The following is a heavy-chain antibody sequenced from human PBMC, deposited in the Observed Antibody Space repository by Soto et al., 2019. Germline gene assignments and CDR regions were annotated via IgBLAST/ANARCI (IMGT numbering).Heavy chain of an antibody. D-gene: IGHD6-13*01. Sequence: SVKVSCKASGGTFSSYAISWVRQAPGQGLEWMGGIIPIFGTANYAQKFQGRVTITADESTSTAYMELSSLRSEDTAVYYCARRIAAAGKVYYYGLDVWGQGTTVTVSS. CDR3: ARRIAAAGKVYYYGLDV. V-gene: IGHV1-69*13. J-gene: IGHJ6*02. CDR2: IIPIFGTA. CDR1: GGTFSSYA.